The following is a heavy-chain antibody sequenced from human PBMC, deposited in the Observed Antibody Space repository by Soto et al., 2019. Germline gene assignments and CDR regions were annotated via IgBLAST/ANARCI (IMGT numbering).Heavy chain of an antibody. J-gene: IGHJ4*02. CDR3: ARRKGKSPPNDSSGYYWNY. Sequence: PGESLKISCKGSGYSFTSYWIGWVRQMPGKGLERMGIIYPGDSDTRYSPSFQGQVTISTDKTITTAYRQWSSLKASDTAMYYWARRKGKSPPNDSSGYYWNYWGQGTLVTVPS. CDR1: GYSFTSYW. CDR2: IYPGDSDT. D-gene: IGHD3-22*01. V-gene: IGHV5-51*01.